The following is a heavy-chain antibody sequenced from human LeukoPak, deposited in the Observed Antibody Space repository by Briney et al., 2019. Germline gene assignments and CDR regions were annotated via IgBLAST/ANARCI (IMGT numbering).Heavy chain of an antibody. CDR2: INPSGGST. V-gene: IGHV1-46*01. Sequence: VASVKVSCKASGYTFTSYYMHWVRQAPGQGLEWMGIINPSGGSTSYAQKFQGRVTMTRDTSTSTVYMELSSLRSEDTAVYYCARERPSGLRLGELSPLHYWGQGTLVTVSS. CDR3: ARERPSGLRLGELSPLHY. D-gene: IGHD3-16*02. CDR1: GYTFTSYY. J-gene: IGHJ4*02.